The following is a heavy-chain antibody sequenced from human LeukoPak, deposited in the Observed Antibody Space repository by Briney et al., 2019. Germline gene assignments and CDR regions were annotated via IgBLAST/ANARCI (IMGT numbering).Heavy chain of an antibody. J-gene: IGHJ4*02. Sequence: GGSLRLSCAASGFTFSSYGMHWVRQAPGKGLEWVAVISYDGSNKYYADSVKGRFTISRDNSKNTLYLQMNSLRAEDTAVYYCQGDSSGYYYIGGFDYWGQGTLVTVSS. CDR1: GFTFSSYG. CDR3: QGDSSGYYYIGGFDY. D-gene: IGHD3-22*01. V-gene: IGHV3-30*03. CDR2: ISYDGSNK.